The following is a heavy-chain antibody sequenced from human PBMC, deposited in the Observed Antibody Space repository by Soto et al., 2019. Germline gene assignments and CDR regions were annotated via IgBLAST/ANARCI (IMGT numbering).Heavy chain of an antibody. D-gene: IGHD2-2*01. V-gene: IGHV4-34*01. CDR1: GVSSSGYY. J-gene: IGHJ4*02. CDR3: ARERRGVPATAAPNFDY. Sequence: QVQLQQWGAGLLKPSETLSLTCAVYGVSSSGYYWSWIRQPPGKGLEWIGEINHSGSTNYNPSLKSRVTISVDTSKNQFALKLSSVTAAVTAVYYCARERRGVPATAAPNFDYWGQGTLVTVSS. CDR2: INHSGST.